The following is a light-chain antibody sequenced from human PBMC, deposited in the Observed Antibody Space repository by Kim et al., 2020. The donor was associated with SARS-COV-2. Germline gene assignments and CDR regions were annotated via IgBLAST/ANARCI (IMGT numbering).Light chain of an antibody. CDR2: CAS. J-gene: IGKJ4*01. Sequence: GAPGEEDSRSCMARKNIGRNLVWYQHMPGQAPRLLICCASTRATDSPAKFSGSGSGTDFTLIISRLQPEDYVVYFCQQYSFWPLTFGGGTKVDIK. CDR3: QQYSFWPLT. CDR1: KNIGRN. V-gene: IGKV3-15*01.